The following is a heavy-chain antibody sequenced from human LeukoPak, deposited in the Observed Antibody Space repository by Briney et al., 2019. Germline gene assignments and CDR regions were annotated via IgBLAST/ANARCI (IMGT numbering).Heavy chain of an antibody. J-gene: IGHJ4*02. Sequence: PSETLSLTCTVSGGSISSYYWSWIRQPPGKGLEWIGYIYYSGSTDYNPSLKSRVTISVDTSKNQFSLKLSSVTAADTAVYYCARGGSGYPDYWGQGTLVTVSS. CDR2: IYYSGST. D-gene: IGHD3-22*01. V-gene: IGHV4-59*01. CDR3: ARGGSGYPDY. CDR1: GGSISSYY.